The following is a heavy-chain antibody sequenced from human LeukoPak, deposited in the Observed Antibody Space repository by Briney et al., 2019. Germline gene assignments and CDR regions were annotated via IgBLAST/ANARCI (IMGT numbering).Heavy chain of an antibody. D-gene: IGHD3-16*01. CDR3: ARVRGDFETD. J-gene: IGHJ1*01. Sequence: PSETLSLTCSVFGGSISSYYWTWIRQPPGKGLEWIGYRYYSGSTTYNPSLKSRVTISVDTSKSQLSLKLISVTAADTAIYYCARVRGDFETDWGQGTLVTVSS. CDR1: GGSISSYY. V-gene: IGHV4-59*01. CDR2: RYYSGST.